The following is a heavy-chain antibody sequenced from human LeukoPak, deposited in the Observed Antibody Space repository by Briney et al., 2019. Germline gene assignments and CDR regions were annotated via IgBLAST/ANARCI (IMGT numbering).Heavy chain of an antibody. D-gene: IGHD1-26*01. V-gene: IGHV3-30*04. Sequence: GGSLRLSCAASGFIFRNYAMHWVRQAPGKGLEWVTIISFDGSTKYNADSVKGRFTISRDTSKNTVYLQMNSLRAEDTAVYYCARRRDSGSLQHFDYWGQGTLVTVSS. CDR1: GFIFRNYA. CDR2: ISFDGSTK. CDR3: ARRRDSGSLQHFDY. J-gene: IGHJ4*02.